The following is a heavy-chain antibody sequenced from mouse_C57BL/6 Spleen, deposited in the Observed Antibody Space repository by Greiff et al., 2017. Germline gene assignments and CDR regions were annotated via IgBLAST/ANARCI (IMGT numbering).Heavy chain of an antibody. J-gene: IGHJ4*01. V-gene: IGHV1-26*01. D-gene: IGHD1-1*01. CDR1: GYTFTDYY. Sequence: VQLQQSGPELVKPGASVKISCKASGYTFTDYYMNWVKQRHGKSLEWIGDINPNNGGTSYNQKFKGKATLTVDKSSSTAYMELRSLTSEDSAVYDCARMIMTTVVDYAMDYWGQGTSVTVSS. CDR2: INPNNGGT. CDR3: ARMIMTTVVDYAMDY.